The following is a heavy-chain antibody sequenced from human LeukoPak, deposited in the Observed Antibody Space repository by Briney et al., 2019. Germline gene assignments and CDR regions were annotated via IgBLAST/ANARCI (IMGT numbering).Heavy chain of an antibody. Sequence: GRSLRLSCAASGFTFSSYAMHWVRQAPGKGLEWVAVISYDGSNKYYADSVKGRFTISRDNSKNTLYLQMNSLRAEDTAVYYCAKDQQLVAFDIWGQGTMVTVSS. CDR3: AKDQQLVAFDI. D-gene: IGHD6-13*01. V-gene: IGHV3-30-3*01. J-gene: IGHJ3*02. CDR1: GFTFSSYA. CDR2: ISYDGSNK.